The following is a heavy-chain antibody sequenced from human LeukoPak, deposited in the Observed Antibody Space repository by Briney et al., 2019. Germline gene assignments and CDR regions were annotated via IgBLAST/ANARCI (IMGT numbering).Heavy chain of an antibody. Sequence: SETLSLTCTVSGGSISSGNYYWGWIRQPPGKGLDWIASIHYSGTTYYNPSLKSRVTISVDTSKNHFSLKLSSVTAADTAVYYCAREVAGTPWIDYWGQGILVTVSS. J-gene: IGHJ4*02. D-gene: IGHD6-19*01. V-gene: IGHV4-39*02. CDR3: AREVAGTPWIDY. CDR1: GGSISSGNYY. CDR2: IHYSGTT.